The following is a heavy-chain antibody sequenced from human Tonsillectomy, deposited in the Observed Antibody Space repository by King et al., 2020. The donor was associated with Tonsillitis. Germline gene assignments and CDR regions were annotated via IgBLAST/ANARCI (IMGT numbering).Heavy chain of an antibody. Sequence: QLVQSGGGLVQPGGSLRLSCAASGFTFSSYWMSWVRQAPGKGLEWVANIKQDGSEKYYVDSVQGRFTISRDNAKNSLYLQMNSLRAEDTAVYYCAREGGITFGGVPTGVDYWGQGTLVTVSP. CDR3: AREGGITFGGVPTGVDY. J-gene: IGHJ4*02. CDR1: GFTFSSYW. D-gene: IGHD3-16*01. V-gene: IGHV3-7*03. CDR2: IKQDGSEK.